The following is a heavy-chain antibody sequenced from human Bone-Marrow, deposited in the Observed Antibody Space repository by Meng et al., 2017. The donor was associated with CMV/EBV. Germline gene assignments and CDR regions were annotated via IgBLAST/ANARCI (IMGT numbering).Heavy chain of an antibody. V-gene: IGHV1-69*05. J-gene: IGHJ4*02. CDR1: GGTFSSYA. CDR2: IIPIFGTA. D-gene: IGHD6-19*01. CDR3: AREDSSGWYGFDY. Sequence: SVKVSCKASGGTFSSYAISWVRQAPGQGLEWMGGIIPIFGTANYAQKFQGRVTITTDESTSTAYMELSSLRSEDTAVYYCAREDSSGWYGFDYWGQGTLVTGSS.